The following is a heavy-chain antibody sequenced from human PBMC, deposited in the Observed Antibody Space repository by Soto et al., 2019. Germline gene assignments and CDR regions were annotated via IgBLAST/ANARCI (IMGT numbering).Heavy chain of an antibody. J-gene: IGHJ6*02. D-gene: IGHD2-2*01. Sequence: PGGSLRLSCAASGFTFSSYAMSWVRQAPGKGLEWVSAISGSGGSTYYADSVKGRFTISRDNSKNTLYLQMNSLRAEDTAVYYCAKAGLYCSSTSCDLWYYYYGMDVWGQGTTVTVSS. CDR1: GFTFSSYA. V-gene: IGHV3-23*01. CDR3: AKAGLYCSSTSCDLWYYYYGMDV. CDR2: ISGSGGST.